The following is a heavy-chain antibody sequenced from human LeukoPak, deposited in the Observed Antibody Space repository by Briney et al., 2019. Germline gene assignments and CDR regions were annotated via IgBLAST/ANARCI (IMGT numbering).Heavy chain of an antibody. J-gene: IGHJ4*02. V-gene: IGHV3-23*01. Sequence: GGSLRLSCAVSGITLSNYGMSWVRQAPGKGLVWVAGISDSGGRTKYADSVKGRFTISRDNSKNTLYLQMNSLRAEDTAVYFCAKRGVVIRVILVGFHKEAYYFDSWGQGALVTVSS. D-gene: IGHD3-22*01. CDR3: AKRGVVIRVILVGFHKEAYYFDS. CDR1: GITLSNYG. CDR2: ISDSGGRT.